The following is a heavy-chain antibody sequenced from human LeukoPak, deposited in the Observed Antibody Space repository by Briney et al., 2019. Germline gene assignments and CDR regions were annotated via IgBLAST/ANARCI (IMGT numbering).Heavy chain of an antibody. Sequence: GASVTVSFKASGYTFTVYYMHWVRQAPGQGLEWMGWINPNSGGTNYAQKFQGRVTMTRDTSISTAYMELSRLRSDDTAVYYCARRGSGRPGGFWFDPWGQGTLVTVSS. CDR1: GYTFTVYY. D-gene: IGHD1-26*01. CDR2: INPNSGGT. J-gene: IGHJ5*02. V-gene: IGHV1-2*02. CDR3: ARRGSGRPGGFWFDP.